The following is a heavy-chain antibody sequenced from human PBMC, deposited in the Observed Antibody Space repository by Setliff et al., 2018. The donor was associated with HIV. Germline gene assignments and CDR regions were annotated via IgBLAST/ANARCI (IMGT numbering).Heavy chain of an antibody. CDR2: VYHSGGT. J-gene: IGHJ4*02. CDR3: ARGLYYYDSSGYVGH. D-gene: IGHD3-22*01. V-gene: IGHV4-38-2*02. Sequence: SETLSLTCTVSGYSVNSDYLWCWIRQPPGKGLEWIGSVYHSGGTNYNPSLKSRVTISVDTSKNQFSLKLSSVTAADTAVYYCARGLYYYDSSGYVGHWGQGTLVTVSS. CDR1: GYSVNSDYL.